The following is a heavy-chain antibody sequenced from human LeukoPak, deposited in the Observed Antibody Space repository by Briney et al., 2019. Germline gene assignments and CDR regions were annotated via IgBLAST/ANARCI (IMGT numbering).Heavy chain of an antibody. Sequence: NSSETLSLTCIVSGGSINSYYWSWIRQPPGKGLEGSGYIYYTDSITYNPSLNSRATISVETSKNQLPLKLTSVTAADTAVYYCASVYSSRTYWFDPWGQGTLVTVSS. CDR1: GGSINSYY. J-gene: IGHJ5*02. CDR2: IYYTDSI. D-gene: IGHD6-13*01. V-gene: IGHV4-59*01. CDR3: ASVYSSRTYWFDP.